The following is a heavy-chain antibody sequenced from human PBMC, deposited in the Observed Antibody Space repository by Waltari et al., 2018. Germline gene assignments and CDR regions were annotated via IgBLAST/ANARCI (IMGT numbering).Heavy chain of an antibody. CDR2: IDSNENT. Sequence: QVQLQESGPGLVKPSETLSLTCTVSGDSISHHYWNWLRQPPGERLEWIGYIDSNENTDYRPSLRSRVTISKQRSNNQFSLNLNSVTAADTAIYYCASGYDRTKVAYWGQGTLVTVSS. CDR1: GDSISHHY. D-gene: IGHD5-12*01. V-gene: IGHV4-59*11. J-gene: IGHJ4*02. CDR3: ASGYDRTKVAY.